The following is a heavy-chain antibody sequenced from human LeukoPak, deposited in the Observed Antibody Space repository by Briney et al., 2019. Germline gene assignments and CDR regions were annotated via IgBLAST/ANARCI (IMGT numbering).Heavy chain of an antibody. CDR2: ISGSGGST. V-gene: IGHV3-23*01. Sequence: GGSLRLSCAASGFTFSSYAMSWVRQAPGKGLERVSGISGSGGSTYNADSVKGRFTVSRDNSKNTLYLQMNSLRAEDTAVYYCAKWDWDFWSAGRYFDLWGRGTLVTVSS. CDR3: AKWDWDFWSAGRYFDL. J-gene: IGHJ2*01. D-gene: IGHD3-3*01. CDR1: GFTFSSYA.